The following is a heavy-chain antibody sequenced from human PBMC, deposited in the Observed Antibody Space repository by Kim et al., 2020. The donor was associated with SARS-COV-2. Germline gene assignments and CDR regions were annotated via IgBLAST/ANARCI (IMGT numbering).Heavy chain of an antibody. CDR3: ARGYIDP. CDR1: GGSFSGYY. CDR2: INHSGST. Sequence: SETLSLTCAVYGGSFSGYYWSWIRQPPGKGLEWIGEINHSGSTNYNPSLKSRVTISVDTSKNQFSLKLSSVTAADTAVYYCARGYIDPWGQGTLVTVSS. V-gene: IGHV4-34*01. D-gene: IGHD3-10*01. J-gene: IGHJ5*02.